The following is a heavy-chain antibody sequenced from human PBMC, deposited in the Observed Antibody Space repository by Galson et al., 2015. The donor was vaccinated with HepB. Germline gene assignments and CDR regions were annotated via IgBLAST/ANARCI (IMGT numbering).Heavy chain of an antibody. V-gene: IGHV3-48*01. J-gene: IGHJ5*02. Sequence: SLRLSCAASGFTFSSYSMNWVRQAPGKGLEWVSYISSSSSTIYYADSVKGRFTISRDNAKNSLYLQMNSLRAEDTAVYYCARETRIAAAGMRHSNWFDPWGQGTLVTVSS. CDR1: GFTFSSYS. D-gene: IGHD6-13*01. CDR3: ARETRIAAAGMRHSNWFDP. CDR2: ISSSSSTI.